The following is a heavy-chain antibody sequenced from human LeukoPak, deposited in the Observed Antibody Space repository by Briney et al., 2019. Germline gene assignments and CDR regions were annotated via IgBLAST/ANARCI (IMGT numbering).Heavy chain of an antibody. CDR2: INSDGSIT. V-gene: IGHV3-74*01. J-gene: IGHJ4*02. CDR3: ARASPMIDY. CDR1: GFSLSGYW. Sequence: GGSLRLSCAASGFSLSGYWMTWVRQVPGKGLVWVSRINSDGSITDYADSVKGRFTISRDTDENTLYLQMNSLGAEDTAVYYCARASPMIDYWGQGTLVTVSS. D-gene: IGHD3-22*01.